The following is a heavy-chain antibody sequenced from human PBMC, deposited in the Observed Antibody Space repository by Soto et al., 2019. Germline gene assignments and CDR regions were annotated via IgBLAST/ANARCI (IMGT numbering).Heavy chain of an antibody. V-gene: IGHV3-33*01. D-gene: IGHD2-2*01. CDR1: GFTFSSYG. J-gene: IGHJ6*03. CDR2: IWYDGSNK. CDR3: ARDQVVVVPAANKPQNYYYYYMDV. Sequence: QVQLVESGGGVVQPGRSLRLSCAASGFTFSSYGMHWVRQAPGKGLEWVAVIWYDGSNKYYADSVKGRFTISRDNSKNTLYLQMNSLRAEDTAVYYCARDQVVVVPAANKPQNYYYYYMDVWGKGTTVTVSS.